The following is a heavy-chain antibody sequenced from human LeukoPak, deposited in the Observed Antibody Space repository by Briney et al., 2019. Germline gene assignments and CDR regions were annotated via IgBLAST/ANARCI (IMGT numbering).Heavy chain of an antibody. D-gene: IGHD6-13*01. CDR2: INRRGST. CDR1: GGSVSNSNYC. J-gene: IGHJ3*02. V-gene: IGHV4-39*07. Sequence: PSETLSLTCTVSGGSVSNSNYCWSWIRQPPGKGLEWIGEINRRGSTNYNPSLKSRVTISVDTSKNQFSLNLNSLTAADTAVYYCARVTAAGGTDDAFDIWGQGTMVSVSS. CDR3: ARVTAAGGTDDAFDI.